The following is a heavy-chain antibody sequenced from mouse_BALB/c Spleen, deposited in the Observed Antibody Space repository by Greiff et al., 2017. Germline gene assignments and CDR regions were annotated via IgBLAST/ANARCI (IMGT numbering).Heavy chain of an antibody. J-gene: IGHJ2*01. CDR3: ARCYCYGSSYPYYFDY. CDR1: GYSITSDYA. CDR2: ISYSGST. V-gene: IGHV3-2*02. D-gene: IGHD1-1*01. Sequence: EVQLQQSGPGLVKPSQSLSLTCTVTGYSITSDYAWNWIRQFPGNKLEWMGYISYSGSTSYNPSLKSRISITRDTSKNQFFLQLNSVTTEDTATYYCARCYCYGSSYPYYFDYWGQGTTLTVSS.